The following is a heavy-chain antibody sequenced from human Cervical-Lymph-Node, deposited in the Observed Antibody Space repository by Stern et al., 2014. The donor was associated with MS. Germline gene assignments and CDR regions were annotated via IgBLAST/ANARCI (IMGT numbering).Heavy chain of an antibody. J-gene: IGHJ4*02. Sequence: VQLVESGGGVVQPGRSLRLSCAASGFTFSSYGMHWVRQAPGKGLEWVAVISYDGRNKYYADYVKGRFTISRDHSKKHLDLQQHSMRAEDTAVYYCAKDGSIAVAGTGFDYWGQGTLVTVSS. CDR3: AKDGSIAVAGTGFDY. V-gene: IGHV3-30*18. CDR1: GFTFSSYG. CDR2: ISYDGRNK. D-gene: IGHD6-19*01.